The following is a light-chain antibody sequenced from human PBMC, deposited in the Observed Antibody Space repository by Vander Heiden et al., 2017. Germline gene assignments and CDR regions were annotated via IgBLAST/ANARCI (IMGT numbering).Light chain of an antibody. CDR1: QSLLHSNGYNY. Sequence: IVMTQSPLSLPVPPGETAPITCRSSQSLLHSNGYNYLECYLQKQGQQPQNLIYLGAYRAEGVPDRLSGSGSGTDFTMKISRVEAEDVGVYYCSQELQSTPYTFGQGTKVEIK. V-gene: IGKV2-28*01. CDR3: SQELQSTPYT. CDR2: LGA. J-gene: IGKJ2*01.